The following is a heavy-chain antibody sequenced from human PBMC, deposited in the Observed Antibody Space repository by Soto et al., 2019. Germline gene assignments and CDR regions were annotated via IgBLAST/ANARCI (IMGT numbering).Heavy chain of an antibody. CDR2: IYYSGST. CDR1: GGSISSYY. V-gene: IGHV4-59*01. Sequence: SETLSLTCTVSGGSISSYYWSWIRQPPGKGVEWIGYIYYSGSTNYNPSLKSRVTISVDTSKNQFSLKLSSVTAADTAVYYCASAQYYDFWSGYLNWFDPWGQGTLVTVSS. D-gene: IGHD3-3*01. CDR3: ASAQYYDFWSGYLNWFDP. J-gene: IGHJ5*02.